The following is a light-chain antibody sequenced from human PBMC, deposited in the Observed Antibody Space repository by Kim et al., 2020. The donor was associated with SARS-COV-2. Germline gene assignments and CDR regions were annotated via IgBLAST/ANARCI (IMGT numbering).Light chain of an antibody. CDR2: GNS. Sequence: QRVTTYGTGNSTNIGAGYDVHWYQQLPGTAPKLLIYGNSNRPSGVPDRFSGSKSGTSASLAITGLQAEDEADYYCQSYDSSLSGWVFGGGTQLTVL. J-gene: IGLJ3*02. V-gene: IGLV1-40*01. CDR1: STNIGAGYD. CDR3: QSYDSSLSGWV.